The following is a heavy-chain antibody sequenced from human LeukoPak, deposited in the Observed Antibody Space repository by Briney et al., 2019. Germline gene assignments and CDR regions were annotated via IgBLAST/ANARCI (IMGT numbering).Heavy chain of an antibody. CDR3: ARVTVAAVDV. D-gene: IGHD4-23*01. Sequence: GGSLRLSCAASGFTVSSNYMSWVRQAPGKGLEWVSVIYSGGSTYYADSVKGPFTISTHNSKNTLYLQMNSLRAEDTAVYYCARVTVAAVDVWGQGTTVTASS. CDR2: IYSGGST. CDR1: GFTVSSNY. J-gene: IGHJ6*02. V-gene: IGHV3-53*04.